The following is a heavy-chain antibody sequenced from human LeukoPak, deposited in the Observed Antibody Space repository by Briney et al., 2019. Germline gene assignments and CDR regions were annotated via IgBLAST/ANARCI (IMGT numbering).Heavy chain of an antibody. J-gene: IGHJ4*02. Sequence: SETLSLTCTVSGGSISSGSYYWTWIRQPAGKGLEWIGRIYTSGSTNYNTSLRSRVTISLDTSNNQFSLNLHSVTAADTAVYYCTTQLGLLAGLDSWGQGTRVTVSS. CDR2: IYTSGST. D-gene: IGHD6-19*01. CDR3: TTQLGLLAGLDS. CDR1: GGSISSGSYY. V-gene: IGHV4-61*02.